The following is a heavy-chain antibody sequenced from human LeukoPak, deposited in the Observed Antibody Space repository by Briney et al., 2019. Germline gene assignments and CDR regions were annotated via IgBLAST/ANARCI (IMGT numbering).Heavy chain of an antibody. CDR2: ISAYNGNT. J-gene: IGHJ6*02. CDR3: ARGMVDYYGSGSYYNGPYYYYYYGMDV. Sequence: ASVKVSCKASGYTFTSYGISWVRQAPGQGLEWMGWISAYNGNTNYAQKLQGRVTMTTDTSTSTAYMELRSLRSDDTAVYYCARGMVDYYGSGSYYNGPYYYYYYGMDVWGRGTTVTVSS. CDR1: GYTFTSYG. V-gene: IGHV1-18*01. D-gene: IGHD3-10*01.